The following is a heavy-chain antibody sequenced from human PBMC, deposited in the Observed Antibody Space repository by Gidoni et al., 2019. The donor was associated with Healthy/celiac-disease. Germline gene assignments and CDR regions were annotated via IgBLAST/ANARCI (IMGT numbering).Heavy chain of an antibody. CDR3: AKDTHRSRRYYYYYMDV. Sequence: EVQLVESGGGLVQPGRSLRLSCAASGFTFDDYAMHWVRQAPGKGLEWVSGISWNSGSIGYADSVKGRFTISRDNAKNSLYLQMNSLRAEDTALYYCAKDTHRSRRYYYYYMDVWGKGTTVTVSS. J-gene: IGHJ6*03. CDR2: ISWNSGSI. V-gene: IGHV3-9*01. D-gene: IGHD1-7*01. CDR1: GFTFDDYA.